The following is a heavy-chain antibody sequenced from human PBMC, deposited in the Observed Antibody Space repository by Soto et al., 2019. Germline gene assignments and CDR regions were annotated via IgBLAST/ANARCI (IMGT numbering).Heavy chain of an antibody. CDR3: ARLPNPIAAAPYFDY. J-gene: IGHJ4*02. CDR1: GSSFPKYP. Sequence: GGSLRLSCAASGSSFPKYPMHWVRQTPDKGLEWVAVISHDGVTKNSADSVKGRFSISRDNSRNTLYLEMNSLKASDTAMYYCARLPNPIAAAPYFDYWGQGTLVTVSS. V-gene: IGHV3-30-3*01. D-gene: IGHD6-13*01. CDR2: ISHDGVTK.